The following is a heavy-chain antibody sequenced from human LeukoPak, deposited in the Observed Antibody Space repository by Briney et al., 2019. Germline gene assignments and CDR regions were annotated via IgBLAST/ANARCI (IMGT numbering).Heavy chain of an antibody. J-gene: IGHJ4*02. CDR3: ARDLLGYDSSGFHY. CDR2: ISSSSLYK. CDR1: GFTFSSYS. D-gene: IGHD3-22*01. Sequence: GGSLRLSCAASGFTFSSYSMNWVRQAPGKGLEWVSYISSSSLYKYYADSVKGRFTISRDNAKNSLYLQMNSLRAEDTAVYYCARDLLGYDSSGFHYWGQGTLVTVSS. V-gene: IGHV3-21*01.